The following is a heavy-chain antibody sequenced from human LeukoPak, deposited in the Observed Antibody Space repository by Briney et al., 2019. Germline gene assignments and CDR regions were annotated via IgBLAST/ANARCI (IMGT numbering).Heavy chain of an antibody. J-gene: IGHJ4*02. CDR2: IYTDGSR. V-gene: IGHV4-61*02. D-gene: IGHD6-19*01. CDR3: ASEGLALAGNFYY. CDR1: GGSIGSRAYY. Sequence: SETLSLTCTVSGGSIGSRAYYWSWIRQPAGKGLEYIGRIYTDGSRNHNPSLKSRVSISMDTSNNQFSLRVTSVTAADTGVYYCASEGLALAGNFYYWGQGALVTVSS.